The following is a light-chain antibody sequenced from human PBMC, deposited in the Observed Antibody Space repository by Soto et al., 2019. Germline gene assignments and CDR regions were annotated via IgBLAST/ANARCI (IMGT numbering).Light chain of an antibody. V-gene: IGKV3-20*01. CDR2: GAS. Sequence: EIVLTQSPGTLSLSPGERATLSCRASQSVSSSYLAWYQQKPGQAPRLLIDGASSRATGIPDWFSGSGSGTDFTLTISRLEPEDFAVYYCHQYDRSPLTFGGGTKVQIK. CDR3: HQYDRSPLT. CDR1: QSVSSSY. J-gene: IGKJ4*01.